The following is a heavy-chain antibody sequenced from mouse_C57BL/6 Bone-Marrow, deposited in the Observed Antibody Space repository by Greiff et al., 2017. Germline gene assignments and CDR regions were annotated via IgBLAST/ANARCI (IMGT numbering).Heavy chain of an antibody. D-gene: IGHD6-2*01. J-gene: IGHJ1*03. V-gene: IGHV3-6*01. CDR2: ISYDGSN. Sequence: VQLQQSGPGLVKPSQSLSLTCSVTGYSITSGYYWNWIRQFPGNKLEWMGYISYDGSNNYNPSLKNRISITRDTSKNQFFLKLNSVTTEVTATYYCARDSLWYFDVWGTGTTVTVSS. CDR1: GYSITSGYY. CDR3: ARDSLWYFDV.